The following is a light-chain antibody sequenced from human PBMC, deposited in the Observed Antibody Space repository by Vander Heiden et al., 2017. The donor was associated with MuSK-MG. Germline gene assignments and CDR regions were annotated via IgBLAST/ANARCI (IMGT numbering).Light chain of an antibody. CDR3: QQRYSNYELYT. CDR1: QSISSY. CDR2: AAS. J-gene: IGKJ2*01. Sequence: DIQMTQSPSSLSASVGDRVTITCRASQSISSYLNWYQQKPGKAPKLLIYAASSLQRGVQSRFSGSGDGTDFTLTISSRQPEDFATYYCQQRYSNYELYTFGQGTKLEIK. V-gene: IGKV1-39*01.